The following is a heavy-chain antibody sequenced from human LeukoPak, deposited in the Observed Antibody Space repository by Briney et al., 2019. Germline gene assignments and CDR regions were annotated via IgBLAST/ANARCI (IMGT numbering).Heavy chain of an antibody. D-gene: IGHD3-10*02. CDR2: ISSNGGST. CDR3: AKLGITMIGGV. Sequence: PGGSLRLSCAASGFTFSSYAMHWVRQAPGKGLEYVSAISSNGGSTYYPNSVKGRFTISRDNSKNTLYLQMGSLRAEDMAVYYCAKLGITMIGGVWGKGTTVTISS. J-gene: IGHJ6*04. V-gene: IGHV3-64*01. CDR1: GFTFSSYA.